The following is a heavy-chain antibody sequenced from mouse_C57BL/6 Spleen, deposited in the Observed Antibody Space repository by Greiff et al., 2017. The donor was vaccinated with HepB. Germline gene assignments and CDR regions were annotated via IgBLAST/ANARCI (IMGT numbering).Heavy chain of an antibody. CDR2: IRLKSDNYAT. CDR1: GFTFSNYW. D-gene: IGHD2-1*01. V-gene: IGHV6-3*01. J-gene: IGHJ3*01. CDR3: TSRSYGNYPWFAY. Sequence: DVQLVESGGGLVQPGGSMKLSCVASGFTFSNYWMNWVRQSPEKGLEWVAQIRLKSDNYATNYAESVKGRFTISRDDSKSSVYLQMNNLRAEDTGIYYCTSRSYGNYPWFAYWGQGTLVTVSA.